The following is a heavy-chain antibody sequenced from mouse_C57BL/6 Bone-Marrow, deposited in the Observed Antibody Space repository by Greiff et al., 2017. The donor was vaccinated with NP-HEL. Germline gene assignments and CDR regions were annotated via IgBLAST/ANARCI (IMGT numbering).Heavy chain of an antibody. D-gene: IGHD1-1*01. CDR1: GYSFTGYY. CDR3: ARCGDGLDY. CDR2: INPSTGGT. Sequence: EVQLQQSGPELVKPGASVKISCKASGYSFTGYYMNWVKQSPEKSLEWIGEINPSTGGTTYNQKFKAKATLTVDKSSSTAYMQLKSLTSEDSAVYYCARCGDGLDYWGQGTTLTVSS. J-gene: IGHJ2*01. V-gene: IGHV1-42*01.